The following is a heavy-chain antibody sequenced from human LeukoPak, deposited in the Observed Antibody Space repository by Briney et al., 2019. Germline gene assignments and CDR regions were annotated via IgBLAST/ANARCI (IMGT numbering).Heavy chain of an antibody. D-gene: IGHD2-2*01. V-gene: IGHV3-23*01. J-gene: IGHJ6*03. Sequence: PGGSLRLSCAASGFTFSSYTMTWVRQAPGKGLEWVSAISTSGHNTFYADSVKGRFTISRDNSKSTLYLQMNNLRAEDTAVYYCAKHWSYCSTTSCFFNYYYYYMDVWGKGTTVTVSS. CDR3: AKHWSYCSTTSCFFNYYYYYMDV. CDR1: GFTFSSYT. CDR2: ISTSGHNT.